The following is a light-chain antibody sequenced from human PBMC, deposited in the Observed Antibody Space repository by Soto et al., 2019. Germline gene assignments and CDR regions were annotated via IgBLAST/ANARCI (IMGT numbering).Light chain of an antibody. J-gene: IGLJ1*01. CDR3: LLSYSGARPYA. CDR1: TGAVTSGHY. Sequence: QAVVTQEPSLTVSPGGTVTLTCGSSTGAVTSGHYPYWFQQKPGQAPRTLIYDTSKKHFWTPARFSGSLLGGKAALTLSGAQPEDEADYYCLLSYSGARPYAFGSGTKVTVL. V-gene: IGLV7-46*01. CDR2: DTS.